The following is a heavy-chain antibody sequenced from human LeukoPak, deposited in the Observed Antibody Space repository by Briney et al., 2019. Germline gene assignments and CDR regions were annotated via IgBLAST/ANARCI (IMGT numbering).Heavy chain of an antibody. CDR1: GYTFTSYG. CDR3: ARVDIVVVPAASFDY. J-gene: IGHJ4*02. V-gene: IGHV1-18*01. Sequence: ASVKVSCKASGYTFTSYGISWVRQAPGQGLEWMGWISAYNGNTNYAQKLQGRVTMTTDTSTSTAYMELRSLRSDDTAVYYCARVDIVVVPAASFDYWGQGTLVTVSS. D-gene: IGHD2-2*01. CDR2: ISAYNGNT.